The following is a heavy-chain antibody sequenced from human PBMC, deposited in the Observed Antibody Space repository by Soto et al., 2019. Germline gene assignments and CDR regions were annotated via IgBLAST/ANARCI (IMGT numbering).Heavy chain of an antibody. CDR2: IYYSGST. D-gene: IGHD4-17*01. J-gene: IGHJ6*02. V-gene: IGHV4-59*01. Sequence: PSETLSLTCTVSGGSISSYYWSWIRQPPGKGLEWIGYIYYSGSTNYNPSLKSRVTISVDTSKNQFSLKLSSVTAADTAVYYCARDGVGIYGDLDYYYGMDVWGQGTTVTVS. CDR1: GGSISSYY. CDR3: ARDGVGIYGDLDYYYGMDV.